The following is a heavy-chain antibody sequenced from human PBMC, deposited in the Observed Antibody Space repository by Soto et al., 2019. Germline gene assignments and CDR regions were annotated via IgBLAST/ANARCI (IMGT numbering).Heavy chain of an antibody. CDR3: ARSWGQQMGYFDL. CDR1: GGSVSRSSYY. Sequence: QLQLQESDPGLVKTSETLSLTCSVSGGSVSRSSYYWAWLRQPPGQELQWIGSIYYSGSTYYNPSLNSRVTMSVETSKNQFSLKLTSVTAADTALYFCARSWGQQMGYFDLWGQGTLAIVSS. V-gene: IGHV4-39*01. J-gene: IGHJ4*02. CDR2: IYYSGST. D-gene: IGHD6-13*01.